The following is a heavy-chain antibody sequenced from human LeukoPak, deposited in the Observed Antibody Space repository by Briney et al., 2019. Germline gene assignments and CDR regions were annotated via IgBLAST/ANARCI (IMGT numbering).Heavy chain of an antibody. J-gene: IGHJ4*02. D-gene: IGHD3-9*01. V-gene: IGHV4-34*01. CDR1: GGSFSGYY. Sequence: SETLSLTCAVYGGSFSGYYWSWIRQPPGKGLEWIGEINHSGSTNYNPSLKSQITISVDTSKNQFSLKLSSVTAADTAVYYCARTPYDILTGFYKNPGGFDFWGEGTLVTVSS. CDR3: ARTPYDILTGFYKNPGGFDF. CDR2: INHSGST.